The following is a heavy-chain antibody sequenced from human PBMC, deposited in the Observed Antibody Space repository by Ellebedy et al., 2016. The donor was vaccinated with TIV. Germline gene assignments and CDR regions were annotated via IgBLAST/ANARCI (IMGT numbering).Heavy chain of an antibody. CDR2: IRSSGVSS. CDR1: GFTFRNFA. Sequence: GESLKISCAASGFTFRNFAMTLVRQAPGKGLEWVSSIRSSGVSSDYADSVRGRVTISRDNSKSTLYLQMDSLRADDSAEYYCAKLDSSGYYYGRLDYWGQGTLVTVSS. CDR3: AKLDSSGYYYGRLDY. J-gene: IGHJ4*02. V-gene: IGHV3-23*01. D-gene: IGHD3-22*01.